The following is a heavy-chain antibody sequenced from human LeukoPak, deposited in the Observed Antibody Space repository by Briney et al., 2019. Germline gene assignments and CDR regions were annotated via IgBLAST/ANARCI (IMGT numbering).Heavy chain of an antibody. J-gene: IGHJ4*02. V-gene: IGHV1-8*01. CDR2: MNPNSGNT. CDR1: GYTFTSYD. Sequence: ASVKVSCKASGYTFTSYDINWVRQATGQGLEWMGWMNPNSGNTGYAQKFQGRVTMTRDTSISTAYMELSSLRSEDTAVYYCARAYCSGGSCYSDYWGQGTPVTVSP. CDR3: ARAYCSGGSCYSDY. D-gene: IGHD2-15*01.